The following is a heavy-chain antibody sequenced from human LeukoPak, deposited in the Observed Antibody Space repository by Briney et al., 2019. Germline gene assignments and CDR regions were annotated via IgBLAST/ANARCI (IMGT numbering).Heavy chain of an antibody. CDR2: ISSSSSTI. V-gene: IGHV3-48*01. Sequence: GGSLRLSCAASGFTLSSYWMHWVRQAPGKGLEWVSYISSSSSTIYYADSVKGRSTISRDNAKNSLYLQMNSLRAEDTAVYYCARANTASLPWEDYYYGMDVWGQGTTVTVSS. D-gene: IGHD1-26*01. CDR1: GFTLSSYW. J-gene: IGHJ6*02. CDR3: ARANTASLPWEDYYYGMDV.